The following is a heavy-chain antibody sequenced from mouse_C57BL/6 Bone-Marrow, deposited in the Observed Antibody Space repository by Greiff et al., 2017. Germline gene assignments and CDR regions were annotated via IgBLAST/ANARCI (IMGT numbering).Heavy chain of an antibody. Sequence: EVQLQQSGPELVKPGASVKISCKASGYTFTDYYMNWVKQSHGKSLEWIGDINPNNGGTSYNQKFKGKATLTVDKSSSTAYMVLRSLTSEDSAVYSCTRPQLSFDKWGPGTTLPVSS. D-gene: IGHD4-1*02. CDR1: GYTFTDYY. CDR2: INPNNGGT. CDR3: TRPQLSFDK. J-gene: IGHJ2*01. V-gene: IGHV1-26*01.